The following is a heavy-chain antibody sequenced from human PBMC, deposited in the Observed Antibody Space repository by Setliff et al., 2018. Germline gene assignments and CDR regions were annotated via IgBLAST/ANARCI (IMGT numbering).Heavy chain of an antibody. J-gene: IGHJ4*02. Sequence: SVKVSCKASGGPLNSYSFSWVRQAPGQGLEWMGRIIPVLDITRYSQKFQGRVTITADKSTGIIYMELTSLRSDDTAVHYCARHPPPPNYFDIGALDSWGQGTLVTSPQ. CDR1: GGPLNSYS. D-gene: IGHD3-22*01. V-gene: IGHV1-69*02. CDR2: IIPVLDIT. CDR3: ARHPPPPNYFDIGALDS.